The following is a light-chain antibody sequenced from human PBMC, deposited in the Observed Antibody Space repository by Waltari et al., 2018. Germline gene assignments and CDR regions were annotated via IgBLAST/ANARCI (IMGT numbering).Light chain of an antibody. CDR2: DAS. V-gene: IGKV1-5*01. CDR3: QHYHSYPWT. Sequence: DIQMTQSPSTLSASVGDRVTITCRASQSISRWLAGYQQKPGKAPKRLIFDASRLQSGVPSRVSGGGSGTEFTLSLSSLQPDDFAPYYCQHYHSYPWTFGQGAKVEIK. J-gene: IGKJ1*01. CDR1: QSISRW.